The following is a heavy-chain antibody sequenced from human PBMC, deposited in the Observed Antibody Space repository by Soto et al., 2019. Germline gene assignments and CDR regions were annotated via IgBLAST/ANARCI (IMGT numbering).Heavy chain of an antibody. CDR2: ISYDGSNK. V-gene: IGHV3-30-3*01. CDR3: ARGLQSLFDY. Sequence: GGSLRLSCAASGFTFSSYAMHWVRQAPGKGLEWVAVISYDGSNKYYADSVKGRFTISRDNPKNTLYLQMNSLRAEDTAVYYCARGLQSLFDYWGQGTLVTVSS. CDR1: GFTFSSYA. J-gene: IGHJ4*02.